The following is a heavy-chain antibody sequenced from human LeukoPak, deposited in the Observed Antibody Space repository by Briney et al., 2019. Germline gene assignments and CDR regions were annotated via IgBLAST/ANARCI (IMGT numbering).Heavy chain of an antibody. D-gene: IGHD4-17*01. CDR2: ISGSGGST. CDR1: GFTSSSYA. J-gene: IGHJ4*02. CDR3: AKDSDHGDYAFDY. Sequence: QPGGSLRLSCAASGFTSSSYAMSWVRQAPGKGLEWVSAISGSGGSTYYADSVKGRFTISRDNSKNTLYLQMNSLRAEDTAVYYCAKDSDHGDYAFDYWGQGTLVTVSS. V-gene: IGHV3-23*01.